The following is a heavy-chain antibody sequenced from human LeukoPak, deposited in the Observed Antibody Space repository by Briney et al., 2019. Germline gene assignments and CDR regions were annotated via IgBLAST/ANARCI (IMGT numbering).Heavy chain of an antibody. CDR3: AKAVSTTTGFFDY. D-gene: IGHD2-8*01. CDR2: ISDSGGST. Sequence: GGSLRLSCAASGFTFRSYAMTWVRQAPGKGLEWVSGISDSGGSTYFADSVKGRFTISRDNSKNTLYLQMNSLRAEDTAVYYCAKAVSTTTGFFDYWGQGTLVTVPS. CDR1: GFTFRSYA. V-gene: IGHV3-23*01. J-gene: IGHJ4*02.